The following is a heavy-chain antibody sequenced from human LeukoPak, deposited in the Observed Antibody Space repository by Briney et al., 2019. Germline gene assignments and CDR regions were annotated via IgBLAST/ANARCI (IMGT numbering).Heavy chain of an antibody. CDR1: GYAVTAYY. CDR3: ARGALTNYYGSGNYATWFDP. V-gene: IGHV1-2*05. D-gene: IGHD3-10*01. CDR2: INPNYGDT. J-gene: IGHJ5*02. Sequence: ASVKVSCKASGYAVTAYYIHWLRQARGQGLEWMGRINPNYGDTNIAQRFQGRVTVTRETSMSAVYMELNRLTFDDTGVYFCARGALTNYYGSGNYATWFDPWGQGTLVTVSS.